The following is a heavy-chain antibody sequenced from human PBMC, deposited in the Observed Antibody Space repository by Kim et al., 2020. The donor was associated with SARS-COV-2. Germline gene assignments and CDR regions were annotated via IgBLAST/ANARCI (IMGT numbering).Heavy chain of an antibody. CDR3: ARQRIVVAGPFDY. Sequence: SETLSLTCTVSGGSVFNSIYYWGWIRQPPGKGLEWIGSIYYSGSTSYNPSLKTRVTMSVDTSTNQFSLNLNSVTATDTAVYYCARQRIVVAGPFDYWGQG. CDR2: IYYSGST. V-gene: IGHV4-39*01. CDR1: GGSVFNSIYY. J-gene: IGHJ4*02. D-gene: IGHD6-19*01.